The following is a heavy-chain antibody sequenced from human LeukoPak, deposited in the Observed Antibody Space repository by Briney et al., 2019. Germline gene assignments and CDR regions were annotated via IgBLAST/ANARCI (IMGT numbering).Heavy chain of an antibody. J-gene: IGHJ3*02. V-gene: IGHV3-21*01. D-gene: IGHD5-18*01. CDR1: GFTFSSYS. CDR2: ISSSSSHI. Sequence: GGSLRLSCAASGFTFSSYSMNWVRQAPGKGLEWVSSISSSSSHIYYADSVKGRFTISRDNAKNSLYLQMNSLRAEDTAVYYCASGPTAMVTSDAFDIWGQGTMVTVSS. CDR3: ASGPTAMVTSDAFDI.